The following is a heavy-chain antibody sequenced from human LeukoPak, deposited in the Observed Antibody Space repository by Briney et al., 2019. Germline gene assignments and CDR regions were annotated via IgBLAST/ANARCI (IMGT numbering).Heavy chain of an antibody. V-gene: IGHV1-18*01. CDR2: ISGYNGVT. D-gene: IGHD3-3*01. J-gene: IGHJ4*02. Sequence: ASVKVSCKASGGTFSSYAISWVRQAPGQGLAWMGWISGYNGVTRYPQTFQDRITMTTDTSASTVYMELKNLTSDDTAVYFCARDFSNFGDFWGQGTLITVS. CDR1: GGTFSSYA. CDR3: ARDFSNFGDF.